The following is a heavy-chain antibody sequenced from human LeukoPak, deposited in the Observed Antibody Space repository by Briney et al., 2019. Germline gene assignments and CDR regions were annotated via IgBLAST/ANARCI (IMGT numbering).Heavy chain of an antibody. CDR1: GYTFTSYY. CDR2: IGPSGSNI. V-gene: IGHV3-48*01. D-gene: IGHD2-15*01. J-gene: IGHJ6*03. CDR3: ARVLRYCSGGNCYSGGLGYMDV. Sequence: GASVKVSCKASGYTFTSYYMHWVRQAPGKGLEWISYIGPSGSNIYYADSVKGRFTISRDNVKDSLYLQMTSLRAEDTAVYYCARVLRYCSGGNCYSGGLGYMDVWGKGTTVTISS.